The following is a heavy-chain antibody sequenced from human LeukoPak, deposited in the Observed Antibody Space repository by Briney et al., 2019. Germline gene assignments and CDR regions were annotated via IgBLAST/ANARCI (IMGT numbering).Heavy chain of an antibody. CDR2: INWNGGST. CDR1: GFTFDDYG. CDR3: ARGQACGGDCYENFDY. Sequence: PGGSLRLSCAASGFTFDDYGMSWVRQAPGKGLEWVSGINWNGGSTGYADSVKGRFTIFRDNAKNSLYLQMNSLRAEDTALYYSARGQACGGDCYENFDYWGQGTLVTVSS. J-gene: IGHJ4*02. V-gene: IGHV3-20*04. D-gene: IGHD2-21*02.